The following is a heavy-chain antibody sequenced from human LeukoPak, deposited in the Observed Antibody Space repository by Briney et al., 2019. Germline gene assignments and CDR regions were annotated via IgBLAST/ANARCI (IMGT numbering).Heavy chain of an antibody. CDR3: ARLMVGQAGVGATHLDY. CDR1: GFTFSSYG. D-gene: IGHD1-26*01. Sequence: GGSLRLSCTASGFTFSSYGMHWVRQAPGKGLGWVTFIRHDGSATYADSVKGRFTSSRDNSKSTVYLEVNSLRPEDTAVYYCARLMVGQAGVGATHLDYWGQGTLLSVSS. V-gene: IGHV3-30*02. J-gene: IGHJ4*02. CDR2: IRHDGSAT.